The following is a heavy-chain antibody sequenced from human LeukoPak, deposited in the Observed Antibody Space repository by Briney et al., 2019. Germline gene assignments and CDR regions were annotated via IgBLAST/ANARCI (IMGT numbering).Heavy chain of an antibody. CDR3: ARHDRYYYDGSGHITLSFFDY. V-gene: IGHV4-39*01. D-gene: IGHD3-22*01. J-gene: IGHJ4*02. CDR1: GGSISSSSYY. CDR2: IYYSGST. Sequence: PSETLSLTCTVSGGSISSSSYYWGWIRQPPGKGLEWIGSIYYSGSTYYNPSLKSQVTISVDTSKNQFSLKLSSVTAADTAVYYWARHDRYYYDGSGHITLSFFDYWGQGTLVTVSS.